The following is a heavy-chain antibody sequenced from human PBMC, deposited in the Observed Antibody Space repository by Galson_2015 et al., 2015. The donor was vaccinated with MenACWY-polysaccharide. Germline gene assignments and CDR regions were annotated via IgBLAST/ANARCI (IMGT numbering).Heavy chain of an antibody. V-gene: IGHV2-5*02. D-gene: IGHD6-25*01. Sequence: PALVKPTQTLTLTCTVSGFSLRTPGVGVGWIRQPPGKALEWLALIFWDENKGYKPSIRSRLTVTKDTSKNQVVLTLTNVDPDDTATYYCAHRMGVAAAFDFWGQGAPVSVSS. CDR1: GFSLRTPGVG. J-gene: IGHJ4*02. CDR2: IFWDENK. CDR3: AHRMGVAAAFDF.